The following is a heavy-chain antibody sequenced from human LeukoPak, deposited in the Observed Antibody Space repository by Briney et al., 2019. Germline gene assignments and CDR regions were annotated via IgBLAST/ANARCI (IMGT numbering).Heavy chain of an antibody. V-gene: IGHV1-2*02. CDR3: ARDPATVTLPDVAFDI. J-gene: IGHJ3*02. Sequence: GASVKVSCNASGYTFTGYYMHWVRQAPGQGLEWMGWINPNSGGTNYAQKFQGRVTMTRDTSISTAYMELSRLRSDDTAVYYCARDPATVTLPDVAFDIWGQGTMVTVSS. CDR1: GYTFTGYY. D-gene: IGHD4-17*01. CDR2: INPNSGGT.